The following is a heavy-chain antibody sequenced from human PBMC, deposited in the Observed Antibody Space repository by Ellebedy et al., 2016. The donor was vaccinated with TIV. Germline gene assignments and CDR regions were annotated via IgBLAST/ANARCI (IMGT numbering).Heavy chain of an antibody. D-gene: IGHD3-10*01. J-gene: IGHJ6*02. CDR3: ALLWFGEHAEYYYGMDV. Sequence: SETLSLXXAVYGGSFSGYYWSWIRQPPGKGLEWIGEINHSGSTNYNPSLKSRVTISVDTSKNQFSLKLSSVTAADTAVYYCALLWFGEHAEYYYGMDVWGQGTTVTVSS. V-gene: IGHV4-34*01. CDR1: GGSFSGYY. CDR2: INHSGST.